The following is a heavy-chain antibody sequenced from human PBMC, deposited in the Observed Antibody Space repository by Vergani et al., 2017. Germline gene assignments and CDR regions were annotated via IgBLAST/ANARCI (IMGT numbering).Heavy chain of an antibody. D-gene: IGHD1-1*01. J-gene: IGHJ6*03. CDR2: TYYRSKWYN. V-gene: IGHV6-1*01. Sequence: QVQLQQSGPGLVKPSQTLSLTCAISGDSVSSNSAAWNWIRQSPSRGLEWLGRTYYRSKWYNDYAVSVKSRITINPDTSKNQFSLQLNSVTPEDTAVYYYARDLWATGTTGYYYYYMDVWGKGTTVTVSS. CDR1: GDSVSSNSAA. CDR3: ARDLWATGTTGYYYYYMDV.